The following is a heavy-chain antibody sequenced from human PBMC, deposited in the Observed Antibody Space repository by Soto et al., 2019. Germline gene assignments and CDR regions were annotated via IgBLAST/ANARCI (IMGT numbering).Heavy chain of an antibody. CDR1: GVSISSHD. Sequence: SETLSLSCAVSGVSISSHDWWAWVRQPPGKGLEWIGYIYYSGSTNYNPSLKSRVTISVDTSKNQFSLKLSSVTAADTAVYYCARRYGGNFDYWGQGTLVTVSS. J-gene: IGHJ4*02. D-gene: IGHD3-16*01. V-gene: IGHV4-59*11. CDR2: IYYSGST. CDR3: ARRYGGNFDY.